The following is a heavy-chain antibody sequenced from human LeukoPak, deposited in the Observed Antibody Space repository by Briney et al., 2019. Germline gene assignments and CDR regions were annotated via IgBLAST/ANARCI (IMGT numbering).Heavy chain of an antibody. CDR1: GFTFSSYA. CDR3: AKVPKVVEVITDYFDY. CDR2: ISGSGGST. Sequence: GGSLTLSCAASGFTFSSYAMSWVRQAPGKGLEWVSAISGSGGSTYYADSVKGRFTISRDNSKNTLYLQMNSLRAEDTAVYYCAKVPKVVEVITDYFDYWGQGTLVTVSS. V-gene: IGHV3-23*01. D-gene: IGHD3-22*01. J-gene: IGHJ4*02.